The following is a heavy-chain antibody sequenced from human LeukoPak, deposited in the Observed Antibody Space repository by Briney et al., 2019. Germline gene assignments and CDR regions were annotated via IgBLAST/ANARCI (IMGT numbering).Heavy chain of an antibody. Sequence: PSETLSLTCAVYGGSFSGYYWSWIRQPPGKGLEWIGDINHSGSTNYNSSLKSRVTISVDTSKNQFSLMMRSVTAADTAVYYCARGRISGGRPDVFDTRGQGPMVTVSS. J-gene: IGHJ3*02. V-gene: IGHV4-34*01. D-gene: IGHD3-10*01. CDR3: ARGRISGGRPDVFDT. CDR2: INHSGST. CDR1: GGSFSGYY.